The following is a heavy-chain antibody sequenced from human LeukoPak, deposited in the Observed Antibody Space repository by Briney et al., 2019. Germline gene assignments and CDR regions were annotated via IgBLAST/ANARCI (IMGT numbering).Heavy chain of an antibody. J-gene: IGHJ5*02. Sequence: GGSLRLSCAASGFTFSSYAMSWVRQAPGKGLEWVSAISGSGGSTYYADSVKGRFTISRDNSKNTLYLQMNSLRAEDTAVYYCARGLFYGGNSDWFDPWGQGTLVTVSS. CDR2: ISGSGGST. V-gene: IGHV3-23*01. D-gene: IGHD4-23*01. CDR1: GFTFSSYA. CDR3: ARGLFYGGNSDWFDP.